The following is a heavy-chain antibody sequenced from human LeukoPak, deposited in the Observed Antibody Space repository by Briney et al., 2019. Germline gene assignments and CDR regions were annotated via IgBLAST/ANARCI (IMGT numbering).Heavy chain of an antibody. CDR2: IYYSAST. V-gene: IGHV4-39*07. CDR3: ARAKPLLPLYFDY. CDR1: VGSISSSSYY. D-gene: IGHD2/OR15-2a*01. Sequence: SQTLSLTSTVSVGSISSSSYYSGSIRQPPGKGLEWIGSIYYSASTYYNPSLKSRVSISVDTSKNQFSLKPSSVTAADTAVYYCARAKPLLPLYFDYWGQGTLVTVSS. J-gene: IGHJ4*02.